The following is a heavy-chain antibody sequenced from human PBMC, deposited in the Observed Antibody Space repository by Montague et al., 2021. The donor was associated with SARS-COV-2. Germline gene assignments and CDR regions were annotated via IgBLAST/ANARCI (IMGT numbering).Heavy chain of an antibody. CDR3: AKAYSSSWWDWFDP. D-gene: IGHD6-13*01. CDR2: IHNGDGNT. CDR1: GFTFSSYA. V-gene: IGHV3-23*03. Sequence: SLRLSCPASGFTFSSYAMSWVRQAPGKGLEWVSVIHNGDGNTYYGDSVKGRFTISRDNSKNTLYLQMNSLRAEDTAVYYCAKAYSSSWWDWFDPWGQGTLVTVSS. J-gene: IGHJ5*02.